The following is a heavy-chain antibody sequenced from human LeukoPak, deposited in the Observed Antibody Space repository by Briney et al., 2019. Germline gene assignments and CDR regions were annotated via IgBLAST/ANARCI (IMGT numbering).Heavy chain of an antibody. CDR3: ARDGDPSSGGSLATEY. J-gene: IGHJ4*02. V-gene: IGHV3-7*01. D-gene: IGHD2-15*01. CDR1: GFTFSSYW. CDR2: IKQDGSEK. Sequence: PGGSLRFSCAASGFTFSSYWMSWVRQAPGKGLEWVANIKQDGSEKYYVDSVKGRFTISRDNAKNSLYLQMNSLRAEDTAVYYCARDGDPSSGGSLATEYWGQGTLVTVSS.